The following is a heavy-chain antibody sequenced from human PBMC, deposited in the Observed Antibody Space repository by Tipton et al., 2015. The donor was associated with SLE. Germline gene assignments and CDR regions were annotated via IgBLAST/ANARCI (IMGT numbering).Heavy chain of an antibody. V-gene: IGHV3-23*01. Sequence: SLRLSCAASRFSFSNYAMSWVRQAPGKGLELVSSISGSGGETHYADSVKGRFTISRDRSKNTLYLQMSSLRADDTAVYFCAKDADVDTYGLFDYWGQGALVTVSS. J-gene: IGHJ4*02. CDR2: ISGSGGET. CDR1: RFSFSNYA. CDR3: AKDADVDTYGLFDY. D-gene: IGHD3-16*01.